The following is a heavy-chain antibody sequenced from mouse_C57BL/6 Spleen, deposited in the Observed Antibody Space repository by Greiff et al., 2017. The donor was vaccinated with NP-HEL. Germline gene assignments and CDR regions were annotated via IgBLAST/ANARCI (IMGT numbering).Heavy chain of an antibody. V-gene: IGHV5-9-1*02. D-gene: IGHD1-1*01. CDR3: TRDRYGSSPRWYFDV. Sequence: DVQLVESGEGLVKPGGSLKLSCAASGFTFSSYAMSWVRQTPEKRLEWVAYISSGGDYIYYADTVKGRFTISRDNARNTLYLQMSSLKSEDTAMYYCTRDRYGSSPRWYFDVWGTGTTVTVSS. CDR1: GFTFSSYA. CDR2: ISSGGDYI. J-gene: IGHJ1*03.